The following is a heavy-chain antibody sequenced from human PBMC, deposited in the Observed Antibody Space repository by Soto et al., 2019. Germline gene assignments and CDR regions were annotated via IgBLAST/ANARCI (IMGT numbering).Heavy chain of an antibody. CDR1: GYSFTSYW. V-gene: IGHV5-51*01. CDR2: IYPGDSDT. D-gene: IGHD3-10*01. J-gene: IGHJ6*02. CDR3: ARSSTTYYYGSGSPKDYHYRMAG. Sequence: ESLKISCKGSGYSFTSYWIGWVRQMPGKGLEWMGIIYPGDSDTRYSPSFQGQVTISADKSISTAYLQWSSLKASDTAMYYCARSSTTYYYGSGSPKDYHYRMAGWGQGTTVTVSS.